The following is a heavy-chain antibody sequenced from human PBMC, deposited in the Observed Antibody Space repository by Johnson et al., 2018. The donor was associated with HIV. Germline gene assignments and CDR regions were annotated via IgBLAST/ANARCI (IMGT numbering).Heavy chain of an antibody. D-gene: IGHD3-10*01. V-gene: IGHV3-13*01. J-gene: IGHJ3*02. CDR3: ARRRSYDDAFDI. CDR1: GFTFSSYA. CDR2: IGTSGDT. Sequence: VLLVESGGGVVRPGGSLRLSCAASGFTFSSYAMHWVRQPTGKGLEWVSGIGTSGDTYSGSVKGRFTVSRENAKNFLYLQMNSLRAGDTAIYYCARRRSYDDAFDIWGRGTMVTVSS.